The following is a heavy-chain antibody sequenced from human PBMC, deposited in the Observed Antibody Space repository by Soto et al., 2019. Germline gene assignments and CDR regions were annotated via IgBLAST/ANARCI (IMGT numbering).Heavy chain of an antibody. CDR1: GYTFTSYG. V-gene: IGHV1-18*01. CDR2: ISAYNGNT. Sequence: QVQLVQSGAEVKKPGASVKVSCKASGYTFTSYGISWVRQAPGQGLEWMGWISAYNGNTNYAQKLQGRVTMTTDTSTSTAYMELRSLRSDDTAVDHCARTKSMIVVVTYSEYWGQGTLVAVSS. D-gene: IGHD3-22*01. J-gene: IGHJ4*02. CDR3: ARTKSMIVVVTYSEY.